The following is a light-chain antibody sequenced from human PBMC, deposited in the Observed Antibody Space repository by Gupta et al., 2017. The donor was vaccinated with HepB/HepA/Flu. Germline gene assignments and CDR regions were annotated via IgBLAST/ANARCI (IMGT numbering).Light chain of an antibody. Sequence: EVVLTQPQLPRPVPYGQQSSIPCRSSQSLVSSYGNTYLNWFQQRPGQPPRRLIYQFSKRESGVPDRFSGSGSGTDFTLKISRVEAEDVGVYYCIQSTHWPYTFGQGTKLEI. CDR2: QFS. V-gene: IGKV2-30*01. CDR1: QSLVSSYGNTY. J-gene: IGKJ2*01. CDR3: IQSTHWPYT.